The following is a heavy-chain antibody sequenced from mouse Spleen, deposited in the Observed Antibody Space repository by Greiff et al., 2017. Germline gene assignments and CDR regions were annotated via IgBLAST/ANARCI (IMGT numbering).Heavy chain of an antibody. Sequence: DVKLVESGGGLVKLGGSLKLSCAASGFTFSSYYMSWVRQTPEKRLEWVATISNSGGSTYYPDSVKDRFTISRDNAKNTLYLRMSSLNSEDTAVYYCAREAYYSHYFDYWGQGTTLTVSS. CDR3: AREAYYSHYFDY. CDR1: GFTFSSYY. J-gene: IGHJ2*01. CDR2: ISNSGGST. V-gene: IGHV5-6-4*01. D-gene: IGHD2-12*01.